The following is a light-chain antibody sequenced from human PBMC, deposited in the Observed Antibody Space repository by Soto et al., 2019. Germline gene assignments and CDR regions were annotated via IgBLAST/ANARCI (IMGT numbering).Light chain of an antibody. V-gene: IGLV2-11*01. Sequence: QSVLTQPRSVSGSPGQSVTISCTGTSSDIGGYNYVSWYQQYPGKAPKLMIYDVNKRPSGVPDRFSGSKSDNTASLTISGLQAEDEADYYCCSYAGSFTLAVFGGGTQLTVL. CDR2: DVN. J-gene: IGLJ7*01. CDR1: SSDIGGYNY. CDR3: CSYAGSFTLAV.